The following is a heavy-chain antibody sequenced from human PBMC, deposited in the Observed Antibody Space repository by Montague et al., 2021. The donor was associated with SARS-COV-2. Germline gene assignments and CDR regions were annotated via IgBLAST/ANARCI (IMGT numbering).Heavy chain of an antibody. D-gene: IGHD6-13*01. CDR3: ARVRRQQLVRLSGMDV. CDR1: GGSISSSNW. V-gene: IGHV4-4*02. J-gene: IGHJ6*02. CDR2: IYHSGST. Sequence: SETLSLTCAVSGGSISSSNWWSWVRQPPGKGLEWIGEIYHSGSTNYNPSLKSRVTISVDKSKNQFSLKLSSVTAADTAVYYCARVRRQQLVRLSGMDVWGQGTTVTVSS.